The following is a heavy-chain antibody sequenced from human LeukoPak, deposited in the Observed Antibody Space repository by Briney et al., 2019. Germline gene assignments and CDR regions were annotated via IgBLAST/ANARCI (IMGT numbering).Heavy chain of an antibody. Sequence: ASVTVSCKASGYTFTSYYMHWVRQAPGQGLEWMGIINPSGGSTSYAQKFQGRVTMTRDMSTSTVYMELSSLRSEDTAVYYCARGDYDILTGYYKGDAFDIWGQGTMVTVSS. CDR1: GYTFTSYY. J-gene: IGHJ3*02. CDR2: INPSGGST. V-gene: IGHV1-46*01. CDR3: ARGDYDILTGYYKGDAFDI. D-gene: IGHD3-9*01.